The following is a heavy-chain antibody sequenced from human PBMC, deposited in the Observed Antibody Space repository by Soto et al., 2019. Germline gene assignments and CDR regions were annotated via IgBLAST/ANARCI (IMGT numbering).Heavy chain of an antibody. CDR1: GGSFSGYY. D-gene: IGHD2-2*01. CDR3: GRVPDR. J-gene: IGHJ5*02. V-gene: IGHV4-34*01. Sequence: SETLSLTCAVYGGSFSGYYWSWIRQPPGKGLEWIGEINHSGSTNYNPSLKSRVTISVDTSKNQFSLKLSSVTAADTAVYYCGRVPDRWGQGTLVTVSS. CDR2: INHSGST.